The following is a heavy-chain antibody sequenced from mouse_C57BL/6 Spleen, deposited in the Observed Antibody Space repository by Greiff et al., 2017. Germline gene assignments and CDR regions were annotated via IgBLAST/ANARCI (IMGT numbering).Heavy chain of an antibody. CDR1: GYAFSSYW. D-gene: IGHD1-1*01. V-gene: IGHV1-80*01. CDR2: IYPGDGDT. J-gene: IGHJ2*01. CDR3: ARWDYGSSLSFDY. Sequence: VQLQQSGAELVKPGASVKISCKASGYAFSSYWMNWVKQRPGKGLEWIGQIYPGDGDTNYNGKFKGKATLTADKSSSTAYMQLSSLTSEDSAVYFCARWDYGSSLSFDYWGQGTTLTVSS.